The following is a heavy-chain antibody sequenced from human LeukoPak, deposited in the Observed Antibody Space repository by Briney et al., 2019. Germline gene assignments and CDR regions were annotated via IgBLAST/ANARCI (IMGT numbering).Heavy chain of an antibody. V-gene: IGHV4-59*08. CDR2: IYYSGST. CDR3: ARGYYDSSGLAYGYFDY. CDR1: GGSISSYY. Sequence: SETLSLTCTVSGGSISSYYWSWIRQPPGKGLKWIGYIYYSGSTNYNPSLKSRVTISVDTSKNQFSLKLSSVTAADTAVYYCARGYYDSSGLAYGYFDYWGQGTLVTVSS. J-gene: IGHJ4*02. D-gene: IGHD3-22*01.